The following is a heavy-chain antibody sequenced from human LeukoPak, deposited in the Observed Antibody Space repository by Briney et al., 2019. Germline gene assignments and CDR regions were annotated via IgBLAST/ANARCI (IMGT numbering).Heavy chain of an antibody. D-gene: IGHD5-12*01. V-gene: IGHV3-23*01. Sequence: GGSLRLSCAASGFTFSSYAMSWVRQAPGKGLEWVSAISGSGGSTYYADSVKGRFTISRDNSKNTLYLQMNSLRAEDTAVYYCAKGTDIVATMVYYGIDVWGQGTTVTVSS. CDR3: AKGTDIVATMVYYGIDV. CDR2: ISGSGGST. CDR1: GFTFSSYA. J-gene: IGHJ6*02.